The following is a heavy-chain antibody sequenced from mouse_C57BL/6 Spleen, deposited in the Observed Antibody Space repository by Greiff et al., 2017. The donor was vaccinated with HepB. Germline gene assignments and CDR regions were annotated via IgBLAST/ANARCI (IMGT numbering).Heavy chain of an antibody. V-gene: IGHV2-2*01. CDR3: ARTPYGYDERDYYAMDY. CDR1: GFSLTSYG. D-gene: IGHD2-2*01. Sequence: QVQLKESGPGLVQPSQSLSITCTVSGFSLTSYGVHWVRQSPGKGLEWLGVIWSGGSTDYNAAFISRLSISKDNSKSQVFFKMNSLQADDTAIYYCARTPYGYDERDYYAMDYWGQGTSVTVSS. CDR2: IWSGGST. J-gene: IGHJ4*01.